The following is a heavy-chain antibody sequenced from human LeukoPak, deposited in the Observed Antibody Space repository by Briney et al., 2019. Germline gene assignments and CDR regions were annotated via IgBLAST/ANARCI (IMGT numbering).Heavy chain of an antibody. D-gene: IGHD6-19*01. V-gene: IGHV4-59*01. CDR1: GGSISSYY. CDR3: ARGYSSGWSLMPDY. Sequence: SGTLSLTCTVSGGSISSYYWSWIRQPPGKGLEWIGYIYYSGSTNYNPSLKSRVTTSVDTSKNQFSLKLSSVTAADTAVYYCARGYSSGWSLMPDYWGQGTLVTVSS. J-gene: IGHJ4*02. CDR2: IYYSGST.